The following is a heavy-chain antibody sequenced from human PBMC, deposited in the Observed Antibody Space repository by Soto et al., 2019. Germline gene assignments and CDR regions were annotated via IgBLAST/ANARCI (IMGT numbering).Heavy chain of an antibody. CDR1: GGSISYYY. V-gene: IGHV4-59*01. CDR3: VRGGYVHAFDY. J-gene: IGHJ4*02. D-gene: IGHD5-12*01. Sequence: SETLSLTCTVSGGSISYYYWGWIRQPPGKGLEWIGSIYYSGNTHYNPSLKSRVTISVDTSMNQFSLNLDSVTAVDSAVYYCVRGGYVHAFDYWGQGTLVTVSS. CDR2: IYYSGNT.